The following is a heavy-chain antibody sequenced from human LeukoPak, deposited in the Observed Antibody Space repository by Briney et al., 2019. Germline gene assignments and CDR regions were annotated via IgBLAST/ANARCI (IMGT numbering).Heavy chain of an antibody. CDR3: ARVRDVYGQFDF. J-gene: IGHJ4*02. CDR1: GFTFSNYD. V-gene: IGHV3-23*01. Sequence: PGGSLRLSCAASGFTFSNYDMSWVRQAPGKGLEWVSGLSHSGSKTYFADSVKGRFTISRDNSKNTLYLQMDSLKAEDTAVFYRARVRDVYGQFDFWGQGTLVTVSS. CDR2: LSHSGSKT. D-gene: IGHD5/OR15-5a*01.